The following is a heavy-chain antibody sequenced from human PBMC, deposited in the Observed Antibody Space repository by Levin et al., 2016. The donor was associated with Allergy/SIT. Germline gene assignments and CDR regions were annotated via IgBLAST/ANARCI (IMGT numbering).Heavy chain of an antibody. J-gene: IGHJ6*02. D-gene: IGHD6-13*01. Sequence: GESLKISCKGSGYSFTSYWISWVRQMPGKGLEWMGRIDPSDSYTNYSPSFQGHVTISADKSISTAYLQWSSLKASDTAMYYCARGGIISSWHNRYGMDVWGQGTTVTVSS. V-gene: IGHV5-10-1*01. CDR2: IDPSDSYT. CDR1: GYSFTSYW. CDR3: ARGGIISSWHNRYGMDV.